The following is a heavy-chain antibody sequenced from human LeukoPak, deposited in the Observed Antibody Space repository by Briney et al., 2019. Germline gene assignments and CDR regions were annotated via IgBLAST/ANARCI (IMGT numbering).Heavy chain of an antibody. Sequence: PGGSLRLSCAASGFTFSSYWMSWVRQAPGKGLEWVAYIKQDVTEKYYVDSVKGRFTISRDNAKNSLYLQMNSLRAEDTAVYYCARGPYDGGDLGSPLDYWGQGTLVTVSS. D-gene: IGHD3-10*01. CDR1: GFTFSSYW. CDR3: ARGPYDGGDLGSPLDY. V-gene: IGHV3-7*01. J-gene: IGHJ4*02. CDR2: IKQDVTEK.